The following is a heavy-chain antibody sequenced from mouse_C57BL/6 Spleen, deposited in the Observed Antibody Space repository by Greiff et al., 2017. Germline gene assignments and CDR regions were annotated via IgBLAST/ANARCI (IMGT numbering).Heavy chain of an antibody. J-gene: IGHJ3*01. CDR3: AREGDDYGAWFAY. D-gene: IGHD2-4*01. Sequence: DVKLVESGPGMVKPSQSLSLTCTVTGYSITSGYDWHWIRHFPGNKLEWMGYISYSGSTNYNPSLKSRISITHDTSKNHFFLKLNSVTTEDTATYYCAREGDDYGAWFAYWGQGTLVTVSA. CDR1: GYSITSGYD. CDR2: ISYSGST. V-gene: IGHV3-1*01.